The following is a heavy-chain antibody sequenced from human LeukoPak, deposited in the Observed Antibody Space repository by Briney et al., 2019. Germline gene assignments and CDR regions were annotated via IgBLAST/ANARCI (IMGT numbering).Heavy chain of an antibody. CDR2: IYTSGST. D-gene: IGHD3-10*01. V-gene: IGHV4-61*02. CDR1: GGSISSGSYY. Sequence: PSETLSLTCTVSGGSISSGSYYWSWIRQPAGKGLEWIGRIYTSGSTNYNPSLKSRVTISVDTSKNQFSLKLSSVTAADTAVYYCARVLWFGELPQYYFDYWGQGTLVTVSS. J-gene: IGHJ4*02. CDR3: ARVLWFGELPQYYFDY.